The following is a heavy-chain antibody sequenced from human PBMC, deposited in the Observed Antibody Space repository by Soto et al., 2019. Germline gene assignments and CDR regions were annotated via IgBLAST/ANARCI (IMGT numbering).Heavy chain of an antibody. CDR1: GYTFTGYY. D-gene: IGHD3-22*01. J-gene: IGHJ3*02. Sequence: GASVKVSCKASGYTFTGYYMHWVRQAPGQGLEWMGWINPNSGGTNYAQKFQGWVTMTRDTSLSTAYMELSRLRSDDTAVYYCAREASLKYYYDSSGFEDAFDIWGQGTMVTVSS. CDR3: AREASLKYYYDSSGFEDAFDI. V-gene: IGHV1-2*04. CDR2: INPNSGGT.